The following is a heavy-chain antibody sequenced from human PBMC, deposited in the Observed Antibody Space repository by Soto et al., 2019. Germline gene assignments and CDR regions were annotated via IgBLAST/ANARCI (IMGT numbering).Heavy chain of an antibody. V-gene: IGHV1-69*06. CDR3: ASGFMVRGGDAWIDT. Sequence: QVQLEQSGAEVKKPGSSVKVSCKASECTFSTHAISWVRQAPEEGLEWMGGIIPLFGTTNYAQKFQGRVTIIADKSTSTVSMELISLRSEDTAIYYCASGFMVRGGDAWIDTWGQGTIVTVSS. J-gene: IGHJ5*02. D-gene: IGHD3-10*01. CDR1: ECTFSTHA. CDR2: IIPLFGTT.